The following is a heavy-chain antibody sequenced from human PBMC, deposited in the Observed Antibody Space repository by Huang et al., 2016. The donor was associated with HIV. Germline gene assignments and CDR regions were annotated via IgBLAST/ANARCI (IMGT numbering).Heavy chain of an antibody. CDR2: IYYSGNT. D-gene: IGHD3-9*01. Sequence: QVQLQESGPGLVKPSETLSLTCTVSGGSISSHYGSWIRQPPGKGLEWIGSIYYSGNTNYNPSLKSRCTISVDTSKNQFSLKLSSVTAADTAVYYCARVVRYFDWLDSTYYMDVWGKGTTVTVSS. V-gene: IGHV4-59*11. J-gene: IGHJ6*03. CDR1: GGSISSHY. CDR3: ARVVRYFDWLDSTYYMDV.